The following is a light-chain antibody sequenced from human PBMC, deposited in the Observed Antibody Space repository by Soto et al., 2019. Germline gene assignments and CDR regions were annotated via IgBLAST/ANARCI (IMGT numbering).Light chain of an antibody. Sequence: DIVMTQSPDSLAVSLGERATINCKSSQSVLSSSNNKNYLAWYQQKPGQPPKLLIYWASTRESGVPDRFSGSGSGTDFTLTIRSRQAEDVAVYYCQQYFDTPTFGGGTKVDVK. CDR3: QQYFDTPT. J-gene: IGKJ4*01. V-gene: IGKV4-1*01. CDR1: QSVLSSSNNKNY. CDR2: WAS.